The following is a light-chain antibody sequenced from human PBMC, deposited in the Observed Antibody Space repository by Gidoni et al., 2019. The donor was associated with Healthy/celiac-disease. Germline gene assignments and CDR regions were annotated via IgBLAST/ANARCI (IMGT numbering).Light chain of an antibody. CDR2: QDS. CDR1: KLGDKY. V-gene: IGLV3-1*01. J-gene: IGLJ2*01. Sequence: SYELTQPPSVSVSPGQTASITCSGDKLGDKYACWYQQKPGQSPVLVIYQDSKRPSGIPERVSGSNSGNTATLTISGTQAMDEADYYCQAWDSGTAVFGGVTKLTVL. CDR3: QAWDSGTAV.